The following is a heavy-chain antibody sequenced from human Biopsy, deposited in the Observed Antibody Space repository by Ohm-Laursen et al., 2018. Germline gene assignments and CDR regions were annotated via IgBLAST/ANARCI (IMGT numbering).Heavy chain of an antibody. CDR1: GASMTGYF. V-gene: IGHV4-4*07. J-gene: IGHJ3*01. CDR3: AREDEGLLRALDL. D-gene: IGHD3-3*01. Sequence: SQTLSLTCIVSGASMTGYFWTWVRQPAGKGLEWIGHIYTIGDTTYNPSLESRVTMSLDTSKNQFSLKMTSLTAADTALYFCAREDEGLLRALDLWGQGTMVTVSS. CDR2: IYTIGDT.